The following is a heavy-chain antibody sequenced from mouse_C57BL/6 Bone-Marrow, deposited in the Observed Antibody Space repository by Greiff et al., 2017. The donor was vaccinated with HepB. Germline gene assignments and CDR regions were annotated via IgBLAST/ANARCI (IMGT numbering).Heavy chain of an antibody. CDR1: GFNIKDDY. V-gene: IGHV14-4*01. J-gene: IGHJ2*01. D-gene: IGHD1-1*01. Sequence: EVKLQESGAELVRPGASVKLSCTASGFNIKDDYMHWVKQRPEQGLEWIGWIDPENGDTEYASKFQGKATITADTSSNTAYLQLSSLTSEDTAVYYCTTRIYYYGSRRVYFDYWGQGTTLTVSS. CDR3: TTRIYYYGSRRVYFDY. CDR2: IDPENGDT.